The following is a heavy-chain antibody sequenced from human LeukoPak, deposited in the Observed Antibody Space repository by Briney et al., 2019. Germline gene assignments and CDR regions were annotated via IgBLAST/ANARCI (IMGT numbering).Heavy chain of an antibody. CDR3: AKQPTYYYDSRIYSHFDY. Sequence: GGSLRLSCVASGFTFSNYAMSWVRQAPGKGLEWVVSISGSGGSTYYADSVKGRFTISRDNSKNTLYLQMNSLRAEDTAVYYCAKQPTYYYDSRIYSHFDYWGQGTLVTVSS. D-gene: IGHD3-10*01. J-gene: IGHJ4*02. CDR1: GFTFSNYA. CDR2: ISGSGGST. V-gene: IGHV3-23*01.